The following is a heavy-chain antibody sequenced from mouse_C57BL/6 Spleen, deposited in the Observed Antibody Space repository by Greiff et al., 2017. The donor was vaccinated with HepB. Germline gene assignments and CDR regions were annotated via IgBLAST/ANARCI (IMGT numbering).Heavy chain of an antibody. CDR1: GYTFTSYW. Sequence: QVQLQQPGAELVRPGTSVKLSCKASGYTFTSYWMHWVKQRPGQGLEWIGVIDPSDSYTNYNQKFKGKATLTVDTSSSTAYMQLSSRTSEDSAVYYCARPFYGSSYYYAMDYWGQGTSVTVSS. V-gene: IGHV1-59*01. CDR3: ARPFYGSSYYYAMDY. CDR2: IDPSDSYT. D-gene: IGHD1-1*01. J-gene: IGHJ4*01.